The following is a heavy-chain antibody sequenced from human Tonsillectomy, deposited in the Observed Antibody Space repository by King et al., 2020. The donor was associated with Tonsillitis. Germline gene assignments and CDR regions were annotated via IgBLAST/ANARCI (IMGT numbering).Heavy chain of an antibody. Sequence: QLQESGPGLVKPSETLSLTCTVSGGSISTSSYYWGWIRQPPGKGLEWIGSVYYSGSTYYNPSLKGRVTISVDTPKNQFSLNLSSVTAADTAVYYCARPLAVADTYNWFDPWGQGTLVTVSS. D-gene: IGHD6-19*01. CDR2: VYYSGST. J-gene: IGHJ5*02. CDR3: ARPLAVADTYNWFDP. V-gene: IGHV4-39*01. CDR1: GGSISTSSYY.